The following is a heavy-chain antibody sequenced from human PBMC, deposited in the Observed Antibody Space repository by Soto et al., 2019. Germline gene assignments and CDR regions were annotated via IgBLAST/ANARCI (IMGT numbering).Heavy chain of an antibody. V-gene: IGHV4-34*12. CDR3: AAFSGGFDY. CDR1: GASFSDHY. J-gene: IGHJ4*02. CDR2: IIHSGST. Sequence: SETMSLTCAVSGASFSDHYWSWIRQPPGKGLEWIGEIIHSGSTNYNPSLRSRVTLSVDTSKKQYSLKLSSVTAAYTAVYCCAAFSGGFDYWGQGTLITVSS. D-gene: IGHD1-26*01.